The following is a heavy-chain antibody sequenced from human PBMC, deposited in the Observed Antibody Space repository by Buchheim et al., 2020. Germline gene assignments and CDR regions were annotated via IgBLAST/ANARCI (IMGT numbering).Heavy chain of an antibody. V-gene: IGHV4-34*01. D-gene: IGHD3-10*01. CDR2: INNSGST. CDR1: GGSFSGYY. CDR3: ARSRMAAPGMVRGTNFDY. J-gene: IGHJ4*02. Sequence: QVQLQQWGAVLLKPSETLSLTCAVYGGSFSGYYWSWIRQTPGKGLEWIGEINNSGSTNYNPSLKSRVTISVDTTKTQVSPKLSSVTAADTAVYYWARSRMAAPGMVRGTNFDYWGQGTL.